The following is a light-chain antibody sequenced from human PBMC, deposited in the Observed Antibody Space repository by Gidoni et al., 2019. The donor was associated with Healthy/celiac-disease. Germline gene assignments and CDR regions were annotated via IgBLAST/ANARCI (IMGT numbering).Light chain of an antibody. CDR1: SGHSSYA. Sequence: ASLGAPVKLTCTLSSGHSSYAIAWHQQQPEKGPRYLMKLNSDGSHSKGDGIPDRFSGSSSGAERYLTISSLQSEDEADYDCQTWGTGIAVFGGGTQLTVL. CDR2: LNSDGSH. J-gene: IGLJ7*01. V-gene: IGLV4-69*01. CDR3: QTWGTGIAV.